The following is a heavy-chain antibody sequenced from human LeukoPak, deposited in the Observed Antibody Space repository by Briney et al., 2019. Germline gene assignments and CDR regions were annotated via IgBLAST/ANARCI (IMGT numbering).Heavy chain of an antibody. CDR3: ARARSPSSGYLLRDHNWFDP. Sequence: ASVKVSCEASGGTFSSYAISWVRQAPGQGLEWMGGIFPIFGTANYAQKFQGRVTITTDESTSTAYMELSSLRSEDTAVYYCARARSPSSGYLLRDHNWFDPWGQGTLVTVSS. CDR2: IFPIFGTA. CDR1: GGTFSSYA. V-gene: IGHV1-69*05. D-gene: IGHD3-22*01. J-gene: IGHJ5*02.